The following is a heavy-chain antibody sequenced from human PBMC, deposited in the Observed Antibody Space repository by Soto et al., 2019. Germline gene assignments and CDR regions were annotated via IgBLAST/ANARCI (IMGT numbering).Heavy chain of an antibody. Sequence: KSSETLSLTCTVSGGSISSGDYYWSWIRQPPGKGLEWIGYIYYSGSTYYNPSLKSRVTISVDTSKNQFSLKLSSVTAADTAVYYCARVVVEDYYGMDVWGQGTTVTVSS. J-gene: IGHJ6*02. V-gene: IGHV4-30-4*01. D-gene: IGHD2-15*01. CDR2: IYYSGST. CDR1: GGSISSGDYY. CDR3: ARVVVEDYYGMDV.